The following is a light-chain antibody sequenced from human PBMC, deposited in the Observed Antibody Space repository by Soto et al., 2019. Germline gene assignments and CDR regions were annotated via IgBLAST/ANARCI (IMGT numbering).Light chain of an antibody. CDR2: DAS. V-gene: IGKV3-11*01. CDR3: QQRDNWPWLT. CDR1: QSVNNY. J-gene: IGKJ4*01. Sequence: EIVLKQSPGTLSLSPGERATLSCRASQSVNNYLAWYQQKPGQAPRLLIYDASNRATGIPARFSGSGSGTDFTLTISSLEPEDSAVCYCQQRDNWPWLTFGGGTRVEIK.